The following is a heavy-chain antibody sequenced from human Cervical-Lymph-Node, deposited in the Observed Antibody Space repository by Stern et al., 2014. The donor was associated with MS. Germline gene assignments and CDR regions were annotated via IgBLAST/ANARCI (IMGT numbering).Heavy chain of an antibody. CDR3: ARGWSYDILTGYSY. CDR2: IIPIFGSP. D-gene: IGHD3-9*01. J-gene: IGHJ4*02. CDR1: GDTFSNYA. Sequence: QVQLVESGAEVKKPGSSVKVSCKASGDTFSNYAISWVRQAPGQGLEWMGGIIPIFGSPNYAQKFQDRVTITADESTSTAYMELSSLRSEDTAVYYCARGWSYDILTGYSYWGQGTLVTVSS. V-gene: IGHV1-69*01.